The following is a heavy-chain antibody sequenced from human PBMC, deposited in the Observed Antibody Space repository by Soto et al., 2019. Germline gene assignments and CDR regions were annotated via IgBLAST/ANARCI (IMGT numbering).Heavy chain of an antibody. J-gene: IGHJ4*02. D-gene: IGHD2-21*02. CDR1: GFTFSSYG. CDR2: ISYDGSNK. Sequence: PGGSLRLSCAASGFTFSSYGMHWVRQAPGKGLEWVAVISYDGSNKYYADSVKGRFTVSRDNSKNTLYLQMNSLRAEDTAVYYCAKDVLTRNGAYCGGDCYALWGQGSLVTVAS. V-gene: IGHV3-30*18. CDR3: AKDVLTRNGAYCGGDCYAL.